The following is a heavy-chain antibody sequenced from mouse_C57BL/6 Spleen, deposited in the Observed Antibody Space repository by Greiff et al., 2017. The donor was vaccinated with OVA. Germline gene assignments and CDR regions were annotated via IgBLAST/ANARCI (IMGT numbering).Heavy chain of an antibody. Sequence: QVQLQQSGAELVRPGASVKLSCKASGYTFTDYYINWVKQRPGQGLEWIARIYPGSGNTYYNEKFKGKATLTAEKSSSTAYMQLSSLTSEDSAVYFCARERRDYAWFAYWGQGTLVTVSA. V-gene: IGHV1-76*01. CDR1: GYTFTDYY. CDR3: ARERRDYAWFAY. J-gene: IGHJ3*01. CDR2: IYPGSGNT. D-gene: IGHD2-4*01.